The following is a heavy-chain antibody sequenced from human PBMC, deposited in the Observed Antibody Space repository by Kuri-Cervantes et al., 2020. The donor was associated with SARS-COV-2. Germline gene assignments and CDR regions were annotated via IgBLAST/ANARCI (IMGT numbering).Heavy chain of an antibody. V-gene: IGHV4-59*01. Sequence: ESLKISCTVSGGSIGSYYWSWIRQPPGKGLEWIGYIYYSGSTNYNPSLKSRVTISVDTSKNQFSLKLSSVTAADTAVYYCARGRILRSNYGMDVWGQGTTVTVSS. J-gene: IGHJ6*02. D-gene: IGHD2-15*01. CDR3: ARGRILRSNYGMDV. CDR2: IYYSGST. CDR1: GGSIGSYY.